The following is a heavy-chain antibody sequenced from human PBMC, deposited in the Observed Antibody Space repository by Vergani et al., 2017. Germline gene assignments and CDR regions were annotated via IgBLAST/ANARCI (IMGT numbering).Heavy chain of an antibody. CDR1: GYTFTSYG. CDR3: ARDKYYYDSSGYPNWFDP. CDR2: ISAYHGNT. J-gene: IGHJ5*02. V-gene: IGHV1-18*04. Sequence: QVQLVQSGAEVKKPGASVKVSCKASGYTFTSYGISWVRQAPGQGLEWMGWISAYHGNTNYAQKLQGRVTMTTDTSTSTAYMELRSLRSDDTAVYYCARDKYYYDSSGYPNWFDPWGQGTLVTVSS. D-gene: IGHD3-22*01.